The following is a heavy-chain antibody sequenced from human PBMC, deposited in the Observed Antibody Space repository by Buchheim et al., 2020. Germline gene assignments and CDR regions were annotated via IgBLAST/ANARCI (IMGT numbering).Heavy chain of an antibody. CDR2: IYHSGST. J-gene: IGHJ6*02. Sequence: QLQLQESGSGLVKPSQTLSLTCAVSGGSISSGGYSWSWIRQPPGKGLEWIGYIYHSGSTYYNPSLKSRVTISVDRSKNQFSLKLSSVPAADTAVYYCARSGGIYSNLIYGMDVWGQGTT. D-gene: IGHD5-18*01. CDR1: GGSISSGGYS. V-gene: IGHV4-30-2*01. CDR3: ARSGGIYSNLIYGMDV.